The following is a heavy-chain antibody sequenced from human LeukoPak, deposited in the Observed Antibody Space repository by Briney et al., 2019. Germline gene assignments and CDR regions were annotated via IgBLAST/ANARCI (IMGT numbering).Heavy chain of an antibody. D-gene: IGHD3-10*01. J-gene: IGHJ3*02. CDR2: FDPEDGET. Sequence: GASVKVSCKVSGYTLTELSMHWVRQAPGKGLEWMGGFDPEDGETIYAQKFQGRVTTTEDTSTDTAYMELSSLRSEDTAVYYCATAIITMVRGDAFDIWGQGTMVTVSS. CDR3: ATAIITMVRGDAFDI. V-gene: IGHV1-24*01. CDR1: GYTLTELS.